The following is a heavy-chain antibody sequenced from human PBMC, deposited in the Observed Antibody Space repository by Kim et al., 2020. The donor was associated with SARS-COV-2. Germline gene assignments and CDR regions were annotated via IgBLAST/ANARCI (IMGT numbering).Heavy chain of an antibody. J-gene: IGHJ5*02. D-gene: IGHD3-3*01. Sequence: NNNPSQKSRRTISADTTKTQFSLKMGSVTAAATAVYYCARVDNDWYNWFDPWGQGTLVTVSS. V-gene: IGHV4-34*04. CDR3: ARVDNDWYNWFDP.